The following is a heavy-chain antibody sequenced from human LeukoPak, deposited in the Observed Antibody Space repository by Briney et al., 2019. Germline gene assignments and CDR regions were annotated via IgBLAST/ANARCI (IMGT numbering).Heavy chain of an antibody. Sequence: GESLKISCKGSGYRFTSYWIAWVRHMPGKGLEWMGIIYPGDSDTRYNPSFQGQVTISADKSISAAYLQWSNLKASDTAMYYCARRLPSVETFDYWGQGTLVTVSS. V-gene: IGHV5-51*01. CDR1: GYRFTSYW. CDR2: IYPGDSDT. D-gene: IGHD5-24*01. CDR3: ARRLPSVETFDY. J-gene: IGHJ4*02.